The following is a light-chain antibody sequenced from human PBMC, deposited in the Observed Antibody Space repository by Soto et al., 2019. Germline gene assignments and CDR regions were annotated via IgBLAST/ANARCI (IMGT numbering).Light chain of an antibody. CDR3: QQYNSRMYT. CDR1: QSISSW. Sequence: DIQMTQSPSTLSASVGDRVTITCRASQSISSWLAWYQQKPGKAPKLLIYDASSLESGVPSRFSGSGSGTEFPLTISSLQPDDFATYYCQQYNSRMYTFGQGTKLEIK. V-gene: IGKV1-5*01. J-gene: IGKJ2*01. CDR2: DAS.